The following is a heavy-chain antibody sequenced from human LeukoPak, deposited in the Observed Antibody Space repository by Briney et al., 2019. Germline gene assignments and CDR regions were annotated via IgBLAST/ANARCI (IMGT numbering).Heavy chain of an antibody. J-gene: IGHJ4*02. CDR3: ARGGTAGAIRFDY. Sequence: SETLSLTCTVSGGSISSGGYYWSWIRQHPGKGLEWIGYIYYSGSTYYNPSLKSRVTISVDPSKKQFSLKVSSVTAADTAVDYCARGGTAGAIRFDYWGQGTLVTVSS. CDR1: GGSISSGGYY. V-gene: IGHV4-31*03. D-gene: IGHD6-13*01. CDR2: IYYSGST.